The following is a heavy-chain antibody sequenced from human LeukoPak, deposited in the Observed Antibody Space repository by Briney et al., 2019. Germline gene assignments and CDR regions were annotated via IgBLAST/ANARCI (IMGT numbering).Heavy chain of an antibody. CDR3: AREDGVIVGASSDNWFDP. Sequence: ASVKVSCKASGGAFSSYAISWVRQAPGQGLEWMGRMNPNSGNTGYAQKFQGRVTMTRNTSISTAYMELSSLRSEDTAVYYCAREDGVIVGASSDNWFDPWGQGTLVTVSS. CDR1: GGAFSSYA. D-gene: IGHD1-26*01. V-gene: IGHV1-8*02. J-gene: IGHJ5*02. CDR2: MNPNSGNT.